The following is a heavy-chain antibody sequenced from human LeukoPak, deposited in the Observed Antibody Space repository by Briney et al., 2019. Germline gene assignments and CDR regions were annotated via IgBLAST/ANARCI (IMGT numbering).Heavy chain of an antibody. CDR3: ARVLRFLEWLSNNWFDP. CDR1: GGSISSYY. V-gene: IGHV4-59*08. D-gene: IGHD3-3*01. CDR2: IYYSGST. Sequence: SETLSLTCTVSGGSISSYYWSWIRQPPGKGLEWIGYIYYSGSTNYNPSLKSRVTISVDTSKNQFSLKLSSVTAADTAVYYCARVLRFLEWLSNNWFDPWGQGTLVTVSS. J-gene: IGHJ5*02.